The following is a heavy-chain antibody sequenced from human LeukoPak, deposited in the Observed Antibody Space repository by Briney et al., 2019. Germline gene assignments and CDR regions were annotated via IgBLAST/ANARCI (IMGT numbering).Heavy chain of an antibody. CDR3: ARDLEISGSYPDY. J-gene: IGHJ4*02. CDR1: GYTFTSYY. Sequence: ASVKVSCKASGYTFTSYYIHWVRQAPGQGLEWMGGIIPMFGTANYAQKLQGRVTMTTDTSTSTAYMELRSLRSDDTAVYYCARDLEISGSYPDYWGQGTLVTVSS. CDR2: IIPMFGTA. V-gene: IGHV1-18*04. D-gene: IGHD1-26*01.